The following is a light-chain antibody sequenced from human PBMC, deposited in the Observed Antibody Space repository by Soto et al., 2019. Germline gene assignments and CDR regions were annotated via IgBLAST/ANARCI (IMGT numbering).Light chain of an antibody. Sequence: QFVLTQAASVSGSPGQSITISCTGTSSDVGGYNYVSWYQQHPGKAPKLMIYDVSNRPSGVSNRFSGSKSGNTASLTISGLQAEDEADYYCSSYTSSSMGYVFGTGTKLTVL. V-gene: IGLV2-14*01. CDR2: DVS. CDR3: SSYTSSSMGYV. J-gene: IGLJ1*01. CDR1: SSDVGGYNY.